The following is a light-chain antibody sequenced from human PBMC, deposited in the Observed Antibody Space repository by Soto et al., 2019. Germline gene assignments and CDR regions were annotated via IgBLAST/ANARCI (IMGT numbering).Light chain of an antibody. V-gene: IGLV2-14*01. CDR2: EVS. CDR3: SSNTRSSLYV. Sequence: QSALTQHASVSGSPGQSITISCTGTSSDVGGYNYVSWHQQHPGKAPKLMIFEVSYRPSGVSDRFSGSKSGNTASLTISGLQADDEADYYCSSNTRSSLYVFGTGTKLTVL. J-gene: IGLJ1*01. CDR1: SSDVGGYNY.